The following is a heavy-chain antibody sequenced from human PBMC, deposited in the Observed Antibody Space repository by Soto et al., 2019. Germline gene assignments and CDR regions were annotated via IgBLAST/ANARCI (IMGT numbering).Heavy chain of an antibody. CDR2: IYYSGST. Sequence: PSETLSLTCSVSGGSISSSSYYWGWIRQPPGKGLEWIGNIYYSGSTYYNPSLKSRVTISVDMSKNQFSLKLSSVTAADTAVYYCARQTPTWDFYYSSGYYPDYFDYWSRGTFVIVSS. J-gene: IGHJ4*02. V-gene: IGHV4-39*01. CDR1: GGSISSSSYY. D-gene: IGHD3-22*01. CDR3: ARQTPTWDFYYSSGYYPDYFDY.